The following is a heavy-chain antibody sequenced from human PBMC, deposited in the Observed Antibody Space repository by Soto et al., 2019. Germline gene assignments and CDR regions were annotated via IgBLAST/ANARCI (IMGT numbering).Heavy chain of an antibody. Sequence: SETLSLTCAVYGGSFSGYYWSWIRQPPGKGLEWIGEINHSGSTNYNPSLKSRVTISVDTSKNQFSLKLSSVTAADTAVYYCARTQIAVAGTGYRRWFDPWGQGTLVTVSS. J-gene: IGHJ5*02. V-gene: IGHV4-34*01. CDR3: ARTQIAVAGTGYRRWFDP. CDR2: INHSGST. CDR1: GGSFSGYY. D-gene: IGHD6-19*01.